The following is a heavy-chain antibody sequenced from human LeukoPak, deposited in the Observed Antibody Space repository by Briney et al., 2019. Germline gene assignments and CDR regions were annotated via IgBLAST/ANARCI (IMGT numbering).Heavy chain of an antibody. Sequence: ASETLSLTCTVSGGSISSYYWSWIRQPPGKGLEWIGYIYYSGSTNYNPSLKSRVTISVDTSKNQFSLKLSSVTAADTAVYYCARADLAHCGGDCPTADAFDIWGQGTMVTVSS. V-gene: IGHV4-59*01. D-gene: IGHD2-21*02. J-gene: IGHJ3*02. CDR3: ARADLAHCGGDCPTADAFDI. CDR1: GGSISSYY. CDR2: IYYSGST.